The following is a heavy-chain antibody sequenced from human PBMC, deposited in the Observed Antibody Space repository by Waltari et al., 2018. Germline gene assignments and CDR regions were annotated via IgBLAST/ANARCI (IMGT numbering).Heavy chain of an antibody. CDR2: INPNSGGT. V-gene: IGHV1-2*02. D-gene: IGHD2-2*02. Sequence: QVQLVQSGAEVKKPGASVKVSCKASGYTFTGYYMHWVRQAPGQWLEWMGWINPNSGGTNYAQKFQGRVTMTRDTSISTAYMELSRLRSDDTAVYYCARSKIVVVPAAIRFFDYWGQGTLVTVSA. CDR3: ARSKIVVVPAAIRFFDY. J-gene: IGHJ4*02. CDR1: GYTFTGYY.